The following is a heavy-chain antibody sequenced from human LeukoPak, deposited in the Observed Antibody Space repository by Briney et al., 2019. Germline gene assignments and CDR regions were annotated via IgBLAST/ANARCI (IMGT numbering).Heavy chain of an antibody. CDR1: GFSFSSYA. D-gene: IGHD6-13*01. V-gene: IGHV3-23*01. Sequence: GGSLRLSCAASGFSFSSYAMSWVRQAPGKGLEWVSAISGSGGSTYYADSVKGRFTTSRDNSKNTLYLQMNSLRAEDTAVYYCAKTVAGRYSSSWYAYYWGQGTLVTVSS. J-gene: IGHJ4*02. CDR2: ISGSGGST. CDR3: AKTVAGRYSSSWYAYY.